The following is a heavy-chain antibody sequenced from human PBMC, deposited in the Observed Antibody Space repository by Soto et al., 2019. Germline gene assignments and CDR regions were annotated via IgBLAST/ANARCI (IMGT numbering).Heavy chain of an antibody. CDR1: GGSISSSNW. CDR2: MYYSGST. V-gene: IGHV4-4*02. D-gene: IGHD5-18*01. Sequence: PSETLSLTCAVSGGSISSSNWWSWVRQPKGKGRGWIGEMYYSGSTNYTPSFKSRVTISVDNSKNQFSLKLSSVTAEDTAVYYCARDWEVDTAMAYGYAFDIWGQGTMVTVSS. J-gene: IGHJ3*02. CDR3: ARDWEVDTAMAYGYAFDI.